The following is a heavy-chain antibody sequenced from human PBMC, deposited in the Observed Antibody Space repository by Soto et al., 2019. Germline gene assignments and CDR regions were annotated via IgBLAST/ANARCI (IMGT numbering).Heavy chain of an antibody. J-gene: IGHJ3*02. CDR2: IYHSGST. CDR3: ARQGHYYDSSGYYVDAFDI. Sequence: PSETLSLTSAVSDGSISGGVYSWRWIRQPPGKGLEWIGYIYHSGSTNYNPSIKSRVTISVDTSKNQFSLKLSSVTAADTAVYYCARQGHYYDSSGYYVDAFDIWGQGTMVTVSS. D-gene: IGHD3-22*01. CDR1: DGSISGGVYS. V-gene: IGHV4-30-2*01.